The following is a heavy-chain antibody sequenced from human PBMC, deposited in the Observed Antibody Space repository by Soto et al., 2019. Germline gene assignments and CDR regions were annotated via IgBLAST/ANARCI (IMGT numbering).Heavy chain of an antibody. CDR3: ARVPLTVTTPLVPGEDY. J-gene: IGHJ4*02. CDR2: ISSSSSYI. Sequence: GGSLRLSCAASGFTFSSYSMNWVRQAPGKGLEWVSSISSSSSYIYYADSVKGRFTISRDNAKNSLYLQMNSLRAEDTAVYYCARVPLTVTTPLVPGEDYWGQGTLVTVSS. CDR1: GFTFSSYS. D-gene: IGHD4-17*01. V-gene: IGHV3-21*01.